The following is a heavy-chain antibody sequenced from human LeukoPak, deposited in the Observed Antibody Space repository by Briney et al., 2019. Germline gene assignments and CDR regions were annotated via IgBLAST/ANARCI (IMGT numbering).Heavy chain of an antibody. J-gene: IGHJ4*02. Sequence: SETLSLTCTVSGGSISSYYWSWIRQPPGKGLEWIGYIYYSGSTNYNPSLRSRVTISADTSKNHFSLKLTSVTAADTAVYYCARDQTYSGSGIYTYFDYWGQGILVTVSS. V-gene: IGHV4-59*12. CDR2: IYYSGST. CDR1: GGSISSYY. D-gene: IGHD3-10*01. CDR3: ARDQTYSGSGIYTYFDY.